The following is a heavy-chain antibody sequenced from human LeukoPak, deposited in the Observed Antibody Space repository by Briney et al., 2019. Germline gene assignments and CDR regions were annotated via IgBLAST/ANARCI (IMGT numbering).Heavy chain of an antibody. V-gene: IGHV3-64D*06. CDR1: GFTFSSYA. Sequence: GGSLRLSCSASGFTFSSYAMHWVRQAPGKGLEYVSAISSNGGSTYYADSVKGRFTISRDNSKTTLYLQMSSLRAEDTAVYYCVKDPKAGNLDYGSGSYYIDYWGQGTLVTVSS. CDR3: VKDPKAGNLDYGSGSYYIDY. J-gene: IGHJ4*02. D-gene: IGHD3-10*01. CDR2: ISSNGGST.